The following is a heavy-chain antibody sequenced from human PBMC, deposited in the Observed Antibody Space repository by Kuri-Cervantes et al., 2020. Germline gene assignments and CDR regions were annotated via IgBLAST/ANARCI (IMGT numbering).Heavy chain of an antibody. J-gene: IGHJ3*02. CDR3: ARGSPGLGGDAFDI. CDR2: INPNSGGT. CDR1: GYTFTGYY. V-gene: IGHV1-2*02. Sequence: ASVKVSCKASGYTFTGYYMHWVRQAPGQGLEWMGWINPNSGGTNYAQKFQGRVTMTRNTSIGTAYMELSSLRSEDTAVYYCARGSPGLGGDAFDIWGQGTMVTVSS. D-gene: IGHD3-16*01.